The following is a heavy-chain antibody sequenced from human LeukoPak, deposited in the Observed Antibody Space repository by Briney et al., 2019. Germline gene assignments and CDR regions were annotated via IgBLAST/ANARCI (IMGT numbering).Heavy chain of an antibody. CDR2: FKTKTDGGTA. V-gene: IGHV3-15*01. CDR3: AAGRTRDY. J-gene: IGHJ4*02. D-gene: IGHD1-26*01. Sequence: GGYLSFSGAGGGFTCNNAWMTWLRQAPGNEREGVGRFKTKTDGGTADYAAPVKGRFTISRDDSKNILYLQMDSLKTEDTAVYYCAAGRTRDYWGQGTLVTVSS. CDR1: GFTCNNAW.